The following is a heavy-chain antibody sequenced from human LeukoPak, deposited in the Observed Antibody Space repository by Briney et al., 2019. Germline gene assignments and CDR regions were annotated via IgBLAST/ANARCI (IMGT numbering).Heavy chain of an antibody. CDR3: ARDQIAVAGSPVY. Sequence: PGGSLRLSCAASGFTFSSYSMNWVRQAPRKWLEWVLYITSSSSTIYYADSVKCRFTISRDNAKNSLYLQMNSLRDEDTAVYCCARDQIAVAGSPVYWGQGTLVTVSS. D-gene: IGHD6-19*01. CDR1: GFTFSSYS. J-gene: IGHJ4*02. CDR2: ITSSSSTI. V-gene: IGHV3-48*02.